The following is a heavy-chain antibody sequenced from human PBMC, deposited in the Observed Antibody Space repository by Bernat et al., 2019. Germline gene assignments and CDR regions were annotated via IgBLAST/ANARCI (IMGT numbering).Heavy chain of an antibody. Sequence: QVQLVQSGAEVKKPGASVKVSCKASGYTFTSYYMHWVRQAPGQGLEWMGIINPSGGSTSYAQKFQGRVTMTRDTSTSTVYMELSSLRSEDTAGYYCARGRDRHKGAQWLVRRSFDYWGQGTLVTVSS. D-gene: IGHD6-19*01. V-gene: IGHV1-46*01. J-gene: IGHJ4*02. CDR2: INPSGGST. CDR3: ARGRDRHKGAQWLVRRSFDY. CDR1: GYTFTSYY.